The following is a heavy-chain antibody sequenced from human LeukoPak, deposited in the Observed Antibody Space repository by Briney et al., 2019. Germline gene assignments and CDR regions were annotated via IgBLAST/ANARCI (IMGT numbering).Heavy chain of an antibody. Sequence: ASVKVSCKASGYTFTSYDINWVRQATGQGLEWMGWINPNSGNTGYAQKFQGRVTITTDTSTSTAYMELSSLRSEDTAVYYCARDRGYSYAKKSSEYYYMDVWGKGTTVTISS. CDR2: INPNSGNT. V-gene: IGHV1-8*03. J-gene: IGHJ6*03. D-gene: IGHD5-18*01. CDR3: ARDRGYSYAKKSSEYYYMDV. CDR1: GYTFTSYD.